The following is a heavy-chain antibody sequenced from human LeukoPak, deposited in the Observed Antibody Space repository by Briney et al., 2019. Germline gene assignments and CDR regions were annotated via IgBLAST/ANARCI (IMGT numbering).Heavy chain of an antibody. Sequence: GGSLRLSCAASGFTFSSYSMNWVRQAPGKGLEWVSSISRSSYIYYPDSVKGRFTISKNNAKNSLYLQMNSRRAEDTAVYYCARAKLESRDLSFDYWGQGTLVTVSS. CDR2: ISRSSYI. V-gene: IGHV3-21*01. CDR3: ARAKLESRDLSFDY. J-gene: IGHJ4*02. D-gene: IGHD1-26*01. CDR1: GFTFSSYS.